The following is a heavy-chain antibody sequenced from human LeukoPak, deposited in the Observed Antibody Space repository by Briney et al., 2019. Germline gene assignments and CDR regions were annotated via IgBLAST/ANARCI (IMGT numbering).Heavy chain of an antibody. CDR2: IIPIFGTA. Sequence: SVKVSCKASGGTFSSYAISWVRQAPGQGLEWMGGIIPIFGTANYAQKFQGRVTITADESTSTAYMELSSLRSEDTAVYYCAREPAHSIAAAGTDAFDIWGQGTMATVSS. CDR1: GGTFSSYA. CDR3: AREPAHSIAAAGTDAFDI. J-gene: IGHJ3*02. V-gene: IGHV1-69*13. D-gene: IGHD6-13*01.